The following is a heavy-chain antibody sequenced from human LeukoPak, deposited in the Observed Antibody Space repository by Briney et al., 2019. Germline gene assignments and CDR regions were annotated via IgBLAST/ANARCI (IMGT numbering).Heavy chain of an antibody. CDR1: GGSFSVYY. CDR3: ARGRNLCSGGSCYSRGKGYYFDS. J-gene: IGHJ4*02. V-gene: IGHV4-34*01. D-gene: IGHD2-15*01. Sequence: PSETLSLTCAVYGGSFSVYYWSWIRQPPGKGLEWIGEINHMGSTNYNPSLKSRAPISVDTSKNQFSLKLSSVTAADTAVYYCARGRNLCSGGSCYSRGKGYYFDSWGQGTLVTVSS. CDR2: INHMGST.